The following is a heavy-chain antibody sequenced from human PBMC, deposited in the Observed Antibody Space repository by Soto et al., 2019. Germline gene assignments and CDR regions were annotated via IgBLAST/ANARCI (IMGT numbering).Heavy chain of an antibody. J-gene: IGHJ4*02. V-gene: IGHV4-4*02. CDR1: GGSISSSNW. D-gene: IGHD3-10*01. CDR3: AGRRDGSGSRDY. CDR2: IYHSGST. Sequence: QVQLQESGPGLVKPSGTLSLTCAVSGGSISSSNWWRWVRQPPGKGLAWIGEIYHSGSTNYNPSRKSRVTISVDKSKNQFSVRLGSVTAADTAVYYCAGRRDGSGSRDYWGQGTLVTVSS.